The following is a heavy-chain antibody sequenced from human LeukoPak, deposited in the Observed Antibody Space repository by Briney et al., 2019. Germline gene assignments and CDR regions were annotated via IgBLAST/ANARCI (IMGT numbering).Heavy chain of an antibody. CDR1: GYIFTSYY. CDR2: NNPSGGST. D-gene: IGHD3-3*01. J-gene: IGHJ4*02. V-gene: IGHV1-46*01. CDR3: ARDEGPIFGVVIIDY. Sequence: ASVMLSCKASGYIFTSYYMHCMRQAPGQWLESMGINNPSGGSTSYAQRFQGRVTMTRDTSTSTVYMELSSLRSEDTAVYYCARDEGPIFGVVIIDYWGQGTLVTVSS.